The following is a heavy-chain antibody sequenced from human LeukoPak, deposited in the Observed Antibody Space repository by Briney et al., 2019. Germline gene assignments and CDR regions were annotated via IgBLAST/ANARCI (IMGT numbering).Heavy chain of an antibody. CDR3: ARRVARTGIYAFDI. J-gene: IGHJ3*02. D-gene: IGHD1-1*01. Sequence: SETLSLTCTVSGGSISTYYWSWIRQPPGKGLEWIGYVYYTGSTNYNPSLKSRVTMSVDTSKIQFSLKLSSVTAADTAVYYCARRVARTGIYAFDIWGQGTMVTVSS. V-gene: IGHV4-59*01. CDR2: VYYTGST. CDR1: GGSISTYY.